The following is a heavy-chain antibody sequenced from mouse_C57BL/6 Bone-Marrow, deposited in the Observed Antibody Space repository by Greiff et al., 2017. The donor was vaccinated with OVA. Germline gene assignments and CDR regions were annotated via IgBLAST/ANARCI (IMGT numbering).Heavy chain of an antibody. CDR2: IDPSDSYT. J-gene: IGHJ4*01. V-gene: IGHV1-69*01. CDR3: ARSVHYSTFRYYAMDY. D-gene: IGHD2-5*01. CDR1: GYTFTSYW. Sequence: QVQLQQPGAELVMPGASVKLSCKASGYTFTSYWMHWVKQRPGQGLEWIGEIDPSDSYTNYNQKFKGKSTLTVDKSSRTAYMQLSSLTSEDSAVYYCARSVHYSTFRYYAMDYWGQGNSVTVSS.